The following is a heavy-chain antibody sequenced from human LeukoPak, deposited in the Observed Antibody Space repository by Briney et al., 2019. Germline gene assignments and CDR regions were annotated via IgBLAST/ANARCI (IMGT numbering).Heavy chain of an antibody. V-gene: IGHV3-48*04. CDR2: ISSSSSTI. CDR1: GFTFSSYS. J-gene: IGHJ4*02. D-gene: IGHD4-11*01. Sequence: SGGSLRLSCAASGFTFSSYSMNWVRQAPGKGLEWVSYISSSSSTIYYADSVKGRFTISRDNAKNSLYLQMNSLRAEDTAVYYCARDLEDYNNYGEMAIWGQGTLVTVSS. CDR3: ARDLEDYNNYGEMAI.